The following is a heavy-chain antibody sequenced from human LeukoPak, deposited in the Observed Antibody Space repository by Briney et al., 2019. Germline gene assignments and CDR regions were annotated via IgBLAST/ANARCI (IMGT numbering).Heavy chain of an antibody. Sequence: GGSLRLSCAASGFTFSSYAMSWVRQAPGKGLEWVSAISGSGGSTYYADSVKGRFTISRDNSKNTLYLQMNSLRAEDTAVYYCAKAGMSSSWYNYYYMDVWGKGTTVTVSS. J-gene: IGHJ6*03. CDR1: GFTFSSYA. CDR3: AKAGMSSSWYNYYYMDV. CDR2: ISGSGGST. D-gene: IGHD6-13*01. V-gene: IGHV3-23*01.